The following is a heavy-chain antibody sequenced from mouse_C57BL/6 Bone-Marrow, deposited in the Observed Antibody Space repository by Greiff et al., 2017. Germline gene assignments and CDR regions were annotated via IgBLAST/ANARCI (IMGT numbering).Heavy chain of an antibody. CDR3: ARRMVTTEPDY. D-gene: IGHD2-2*01. V-gene: IGHV1-67*01. J-gene: IGHJ2*01. Sequence: QVQLQQSGPELVRPGVSVKISCKGSGYTFTDYAMHWVKQSHAKSLEWIGVISTYYGDASYNQKFKDKATVTVDKSSSTAYRELARLTSEDSAVYYCARRMVTTEPDYWGQGTTLTVSA. CDR2: ISTYYGDA. CDR1: GYTFTDYA.